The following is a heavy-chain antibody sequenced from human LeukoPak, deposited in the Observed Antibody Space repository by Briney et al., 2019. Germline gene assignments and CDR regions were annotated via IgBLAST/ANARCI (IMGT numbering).Heavy chain of an antibody. CDR2: INPNSGGT. CDR3: ARAGCGNFYYYYGMDV. Sequence: ASVKVSCKASGYTFTGYYMHWVQQAPGQGLEWMGWINPNSGGTNYAQKFQGWVTMTRDTSISTAYMELSRLRSDDTAVYYCARAGCGNFYYYYGMDVWGQGTTVTVSS. V-gene: IGHV1-2*04. J-gene: IGHJ6*02. CDR1: GYTFTGYY. D-gene: IGHD4-23*01.